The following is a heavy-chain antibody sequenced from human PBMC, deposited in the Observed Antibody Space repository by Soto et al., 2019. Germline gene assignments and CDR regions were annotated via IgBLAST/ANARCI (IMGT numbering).Heavy chain of an antibody. D-gene: IGHD3-16*01. CDR2: IFPGDSET. J-gene: IGHJ4*02. V-gene: IGHV5-51*01. Sequence: PGESLKISCKGSGYSFTSYWIVWVRQTPGKGLEWMGIIFPGDSETTYSPSFQGQVTISADKSISTAYLQWSSLKASDTAMYYCARLGADGNFDYWGQGTLVTVSS. CDR3: ARLGADGNFDY. CDR1: GYSFTSYW.